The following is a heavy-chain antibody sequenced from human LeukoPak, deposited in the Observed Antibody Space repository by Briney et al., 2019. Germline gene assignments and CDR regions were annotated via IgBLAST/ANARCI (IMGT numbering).Heavy chain of an antibody. J-gene: IGHJ4*02. CDR2: INPNSGGT. V-gene: IGHV1-2*02. Sequence: GASVKVSCKASGYTFTGYYMHWVRQAPGQGLEWMGWINPNSGGTNYAQKFQGRVTMTKDTSISTAYMELSRLRSDDTAVYYCARGYRGYSYYFDYWGQGTLVTVSS. CDR1: GYTFTGYY. D-gene: IGHD3-22*01. CDR3: ARGYRGYSYYFDY.